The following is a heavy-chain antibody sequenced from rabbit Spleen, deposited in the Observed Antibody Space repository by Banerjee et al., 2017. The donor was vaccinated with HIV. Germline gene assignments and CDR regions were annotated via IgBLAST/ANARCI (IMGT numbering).Heavy chain of an antibody. V-gene: IGHV1S45*01. CDR3: ARDLVGVIGWNFYL. CDR2: INIVTGKS. CDR1: GVSLNDKDA. J-gene: IGHJ4*01. D-gene: IGHD1-1*01. Sequence: EQLEESGGGLVKPEGSLTLTCKASGVSLNDKDAMCRVRQAPGKGLEWIACINIVTGKSVYASWAKGRLIMSRTSSTTVTLQMTSLTAADTATYFCARDLVGVIGWNFYLWGPGTLVTVS.